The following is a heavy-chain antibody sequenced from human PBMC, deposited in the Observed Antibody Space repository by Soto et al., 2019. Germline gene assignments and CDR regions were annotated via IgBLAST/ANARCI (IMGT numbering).Heavy chain of an antibody. J-gene: IGHJ4*02. CDR3: ARHGRGGYDLNY. Sequence: SETLSLTCTVSGDSISSSSYYWGWIRQPPGKGLEWIGSLYYSGTTYYNPSLKSRVTISVDTSKNQFSLKLSSVTAADTAVYYCARHGRGGYDLNYWGQGTMVTVYS. D-gene: IGHD5-12*01. CDR1: GDSISSSSYY. V-gene: IGHV4-39*01. CDR2: LYYSGTT.